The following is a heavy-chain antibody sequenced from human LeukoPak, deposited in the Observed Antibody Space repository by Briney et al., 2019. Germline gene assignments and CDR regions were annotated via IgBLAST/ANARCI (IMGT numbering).Heavy chain of an antibody. J-gene: IGHJ4*02. CDR2: ITPNSGGT. V-gene: IGHV1-2*02. D-gene: IGHD6-13*01. Sequence: ASVKVSCKASGYTFTGYYIDWVRQAPGQGLEWMGWITPNSGGTKYGQKFQGRVTMTRDTSISTAYMELSSLRSDDTAVYYCARDLAGSHGYWGQGTLVTVSS. CDR1: GYTFTGYY. CDR3: ARDLAGSHGY.